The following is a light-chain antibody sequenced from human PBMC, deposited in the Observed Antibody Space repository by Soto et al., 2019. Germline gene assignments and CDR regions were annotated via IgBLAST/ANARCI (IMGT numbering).Light chain of an antibody. J-gene: IGKJ3*01. Sequence: DIQMTQSPSSVSASIGDRVTITCRASQDINTWLAWYQQKPGKAPNLLIYGASSLQSGVPSRFSGSGSGTDFTLTISNLQPEDFATYYGQQANSFPFAFGPGTKVVIK. CDR1: QDINTW. CDR2: GAS. CDR3: QQANSFPFA. V-gene: IGKV1-12*02.